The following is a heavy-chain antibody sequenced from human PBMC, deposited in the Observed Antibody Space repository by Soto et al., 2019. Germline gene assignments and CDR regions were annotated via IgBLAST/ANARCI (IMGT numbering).Heavy chain of an antibody. CDR2: IFHSGST. V-gene: IGHV4-30-4*01. Sequence: TLSLTCTVSGGSINSGDYYWTWVRQPPGKGLEWIGNIFHSGSTYYTPSLQSRVTISLDTSKNHFSLKLSSVTPADTAVYYCARDRYYGSGTYYNFYTGMDVWGQGTTVTVSS. J-gene: IGHJ6*02. CDR1: GGSINSGDYY. D-gene: IGHD3-10*01. CDR3: ARDRYYGSGTYYNFYTGMDV.